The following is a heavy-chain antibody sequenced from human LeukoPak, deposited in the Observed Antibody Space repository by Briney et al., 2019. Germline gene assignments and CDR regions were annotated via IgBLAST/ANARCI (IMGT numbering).Heavy chain of an antibody. CDR1: GGSISSGDYY. J-gene: IGHJ4*02. D-gene: IGHD3-16*01. CDR2: IYYSGST. CDR3: ARIRMITFGGVIDY. Sequence: SETLSLTCTVSGGSISSGDYYWSWIRQPSGKGLEWIGYIYYSGSTYYNPSLKSRVTISVDTSKNQFSLKLSSVTAADTAVYYCARIRMITFGGVIDYWGQGTLVTVSS. V-gene: IGHV4-30-4*08.